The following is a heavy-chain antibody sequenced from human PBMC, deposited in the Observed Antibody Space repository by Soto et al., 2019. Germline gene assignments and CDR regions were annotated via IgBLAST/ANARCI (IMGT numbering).Heavy chain of an antibody. CDR3: ATYRKFFQI. Sequence: SETLSLTCAVSGGSISSGGYSWSWIRQPPGKGLEWIGYIYHSGSTYYNPSLKSRVTMSVDRSKNHFFLNLTSVTAADTAVYYCATYRKFFQISAQRTTVTASS. V-gene: IGHV4-30-2*01. J-gene: IGHJ3*02. CDR2: IYHSGST. CDR1: GGSISSGGYS.